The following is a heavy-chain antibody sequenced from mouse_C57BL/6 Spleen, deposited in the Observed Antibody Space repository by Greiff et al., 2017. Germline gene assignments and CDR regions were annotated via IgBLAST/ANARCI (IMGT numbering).Heavy chain of an antibody. CDR1: GYTFTSYG. J-gene: IGHJ4*01. CDR3: ARGSTVVAYYYAMDY. D-gene: IGHD1-1*01. CDR2: IYPRSGTT. Sequence: QVQLQQSGAELARPGASVKLSCKASGYTFTSYGISWVKQRTGQGLEWIGEIYPRSGTTYYNEKFKGKATLTADKSSSTAYMEIRSLTSEDSADYFCARGSTVVAYYYAMDYWGQGTSVTVSS. V-gene: IGHV1-81*01.